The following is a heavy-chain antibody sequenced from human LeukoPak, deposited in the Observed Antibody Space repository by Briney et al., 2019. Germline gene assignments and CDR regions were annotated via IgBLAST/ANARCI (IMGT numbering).Heavy chain of an antibody. J-gene: IGHJ5*02. CDR1: GFSSGNYD. CDR2: IHTSGGLT. Sequence: VGSLRLSCAASGFSSGNYDMYWVRQAPGKGLEWVSGIHTSGGLTYYADSVKGRFTLSRDNAKNSLYLQMNRLRAEDTAVYYCARDYAGLTKNWFDPWGQGTLVTVSS. D-gene: IGHD3-16*01. CDR3: ARDYAGLTKNWFDP. V-gene: IGHV3-21*04.